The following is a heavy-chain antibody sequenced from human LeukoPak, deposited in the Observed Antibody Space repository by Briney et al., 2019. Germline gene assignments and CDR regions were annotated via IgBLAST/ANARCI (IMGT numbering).Heavy chain of an antibody. V-gene: IGHV3-23*01. CDR1: GFTFSGYA. CDR2: ISGSVGST. J-gene: IGHJ5*02. CDR3: ARANYDFWSGYSYWFDP. Sequence: GGSLRLYCAASGFTFSGYAMSWVGQAQGKGLGWVSAISGSVGSTYYEDSVKGRFTISRDNAKNSLYLQMNSLRAEDTAVYYCARANYDFWSGYSYWFDPWGQGTLVTVSS. D-gene: IGHD3-3*01.